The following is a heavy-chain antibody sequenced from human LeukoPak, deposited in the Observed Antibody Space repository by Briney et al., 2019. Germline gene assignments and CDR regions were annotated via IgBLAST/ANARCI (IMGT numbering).Heavy chain of an antibody. J-gene: IGHJ4*02. V-gene: IGHV1-18*01. D-gene: IGHD3-22*01. CDR1: GYTFTSYG. CDR2: ISAYNGNT. CDR3: ASPSFSGDYYDSSGYYY. Sequence: GASVKVSCKASGYTFTSYGISWVRQAPGQGLEWMGWISAYNGNTNYAQKLQGRVTMTTDTSTSTAYMELRSLRSDDTAVYYCASPSFSGDYYDSSGYYYWGRGTLVTVSP.